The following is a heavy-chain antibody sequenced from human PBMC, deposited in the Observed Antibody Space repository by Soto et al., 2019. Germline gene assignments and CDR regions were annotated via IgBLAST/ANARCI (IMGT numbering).Heavy chain of an antibody. J-gene: IGHJ4*02. CDR3: ARDAIYGDYSFDY. V-gene: IGHV4-39*07. CDR1: GGSISSRDDC. Sequence: SLTCTVSGGSISSRDDCWGWIRQPPGKGLEWIGNICSGGSTNYNPSLKSRVTISVDTSKNQFSLKLSSVTAADTAVYYCARDAIYGDYSFDYWGQGTLVTVSS. CDR2: ICSGGST. D-gene: IGHD4-17*01.